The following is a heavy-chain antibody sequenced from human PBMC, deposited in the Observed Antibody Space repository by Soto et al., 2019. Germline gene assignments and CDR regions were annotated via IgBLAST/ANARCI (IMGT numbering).Heavy chain of an antibody. CDR2: INHSGST. J-gene: IGHJ6*02. V-gene: IGHV4-34*01. CDR3: ARARRALDV. CDR1: GGSFSGYY. Sequence: QVQLQQWGAGLLKPSETLSLTCAVYGGSFSGYYWSWIRQPPGKGLEWIGEINHSGSTNYNPSLKSRFTISVATSKNQFSLKLSSVTAADTAVYYCARARRALDVWGQGTTVTVSS.